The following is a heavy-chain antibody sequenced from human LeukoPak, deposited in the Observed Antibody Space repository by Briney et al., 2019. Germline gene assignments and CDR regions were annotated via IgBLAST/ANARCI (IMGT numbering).Heavy chain of an antibody. V-gene: IGHV1-46*01. CDR2: INPSGGTT. Sequence: ASVKDSCKASVYTFTSYYMHWVRQAPGQGLEWMGIINPSGGTTTYAQKFQGRVTMTRDTSTSTVYMELSSLRSEDTAVYYCAKDRASGGYNPGSWGQGTLVAVSS. CDR3: AKDRASGGYNPGS. CDR1: VYTFTSYY. J-gene: IGHJ5*02. D-gene: IGHD5-24*01.